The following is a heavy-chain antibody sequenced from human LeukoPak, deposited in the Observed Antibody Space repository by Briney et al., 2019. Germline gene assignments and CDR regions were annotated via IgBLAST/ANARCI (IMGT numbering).Heavy chain of an antibody. CDR1: GFTLSTYD. V-gene: IGHV3-13*01. Sequence: GGSLRLSCAASGFTLSTYDMHWVRQGPGEGLEWVAAVGTSGHTFYPDSVKGQFTISRENARNSVYLQMNSLRAGDTAVYYCVRSFYGDYPYWGQGTLVTVSS. CDR3: VRSFYGDYPY. J-gene: IGHJ4*02. CDR2: VGTSGHT. D-gene: IGHD4-17*01.